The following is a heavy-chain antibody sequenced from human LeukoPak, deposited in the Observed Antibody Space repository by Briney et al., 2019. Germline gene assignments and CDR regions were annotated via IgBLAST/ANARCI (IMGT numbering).Heavy chain of an antibody. CDR3: TREAFTSFGY. J-gene: IGHJ4*02. Sequence: QPGGSLRLSCAASGFTFSSYWMHWVRQVPGKGLVWVSRINSDGSSATYADSVKGRFTISRDNAKNTLYLQMNSLRAEDTALYYCTREAFTSFGYWGQGTLVTVSS. V-gene: IGHV3-74*01. CDR2: INSDGSSA. CDR1: GFTFSSYW.